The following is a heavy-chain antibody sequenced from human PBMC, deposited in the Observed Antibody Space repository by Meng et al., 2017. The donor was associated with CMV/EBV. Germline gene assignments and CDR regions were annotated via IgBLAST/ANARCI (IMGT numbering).Heavy chain of an antibody. CDR2: IIPIFGTA. CDR1: GYTFTSYG. V-gene: IGHV1-69*05. CDR3: ARGGIAVAGTYDY. J-gene: IGHJ4*02. Sequence: SVKVSCKASGYTFTSYGISWVRQAPGQGLEWMGGIIPIFGTANYAQKFQGRVTITTDESTSTAYMELSSLRSEDTAVYYCARGGIAVAGTYDYWGQGTLVTVSS. D-gene: IGHD6-19*01.